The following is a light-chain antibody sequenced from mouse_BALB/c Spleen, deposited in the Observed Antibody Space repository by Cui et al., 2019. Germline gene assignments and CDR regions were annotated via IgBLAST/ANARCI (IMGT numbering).Light chain of an antibody. J-gene: IGKJ1*01. CDR1: QNINVW. V-gene: IGKV10-94*01. CDR2: KAS. Sequence: DIQMNQSPSSLSASLGDTITITCHASQNINVWLSWYQQKPGNIPKPLIYKASNLHTGVPSRFSGSGSGTGFTLTISSLQPEDIATYYCQQGQSYPRTFGGGTKLEIK. CDR3: QQGQSYPRT.